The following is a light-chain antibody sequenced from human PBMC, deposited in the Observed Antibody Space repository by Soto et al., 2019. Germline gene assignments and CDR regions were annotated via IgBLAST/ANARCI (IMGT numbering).Light chain of an antibody. J-gene: IGKJ5*01. CDR1: RSVDWY. Sequence: EIVLTQSPATLSLSPGDRATLSCRASRSVDWYVAWYQQKPGQAPRRVIYGASTWGTDVPPRFTGSGSGTEFTLTISGLQSEDFAVYYCQQYNSCPITFGQGTRL. CDR3: QQYNSCPIT. V-gene: IGKV3D-15*01. CDR2: GAS.